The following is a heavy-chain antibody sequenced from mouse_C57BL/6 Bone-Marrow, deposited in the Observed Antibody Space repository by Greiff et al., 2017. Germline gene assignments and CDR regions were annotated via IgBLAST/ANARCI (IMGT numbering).Heavy chain of an antibody. CDR3: AGGGATVGAY. CDR1: GYSFTDYY. D-gene: IGHD1-1*01. Sequence: EVQLQQSGPELVKPGHSVKITCKASGYSFTDYYMNWVKQSPGKSLEWIGDINPNNGGNSYTPKFKGKATFTVDKSSSPAYMELRSLPSEDSAVYYCAGGGATVGAYWGQGTLVTVSA. J-gene: IGHJ3*01. V-gene: IGHV1-26*01. CDR2: INPNNGGN.